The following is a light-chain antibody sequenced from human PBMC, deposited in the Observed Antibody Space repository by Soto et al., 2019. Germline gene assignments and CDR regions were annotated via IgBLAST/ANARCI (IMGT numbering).Light chain of an antibody. Sequence: QSVLTQPPSASGSPGQSVTISCTGTSSDVGNYNYVSWYQQHPGKAPKLMIYEVSRRPSGVPDRFSGSKSGNTASLTVSGLQSEDEADYYCCSFAGNYIYVFGTGTKVTVL. CDR1: SSDVGNYNY. CDR2: EVS. CDR3: CSFAGNYIYV. V-gene: IGLV2-8*01. J-gene: IGLJ1*01.